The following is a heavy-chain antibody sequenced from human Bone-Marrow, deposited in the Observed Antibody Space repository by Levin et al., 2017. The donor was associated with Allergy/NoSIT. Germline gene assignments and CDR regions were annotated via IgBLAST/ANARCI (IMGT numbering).Heavy chain of an antibody. CDR2: INPNTGAT. CDR3: ANDNCTSTSCYGFDP. CDR1: GYTFTAYY. D-gene: IGHD2-2*01. V-gene: IGHV1-2*02. J-gene: IGHJ5*02. Sequence: ASVKVSCKTSGYTFTAYYIHWVRQAPGQGLEWMGWINPNTGATNYAQKYQGRVTMTRDTSISTAYMELASLTSDDTAIYYCANDNCTSTSCYGFDPWGQGTLVTVSS.